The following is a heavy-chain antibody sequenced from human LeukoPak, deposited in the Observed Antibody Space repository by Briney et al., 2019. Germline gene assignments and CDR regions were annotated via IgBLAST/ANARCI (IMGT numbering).Heavy chain of an antibody. V-gene: IGHV1-69*13. CDR1: GGTFSSYA. D-gene: IGHD3-9*01. Sequence: GASAKVSCKASGGTFSSYAISWVRQAPGQGLEWMGGIIPIFGTANYAQKFQGRVTITADESTSTAYMELSSLRSEDTAVYYCARGSLYYDILTGHYYYYYGMDVWGQGTTVTVSS. CDR3: ARGSLYYDILTGHYYYYYGMDV. J-gene: IGHJ6*02. CDR2: IIPIFGTA.